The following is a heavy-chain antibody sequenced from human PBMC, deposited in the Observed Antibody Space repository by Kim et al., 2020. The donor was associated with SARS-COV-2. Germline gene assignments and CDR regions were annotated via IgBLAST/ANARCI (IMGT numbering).Heavy chain of an antibody. D-gene: IGHD5-18*01. V-gene: IGHV4-4*02. CDR2: T. CDR3: ATEPIQLWLVY. Sequence: THDNPSLKSRVTISVDKSKNQFSLKLSSVTAADTAVYYCATEPIQLWLVYWGQGTLVTVSS. J-gene: IGHJ4*02.